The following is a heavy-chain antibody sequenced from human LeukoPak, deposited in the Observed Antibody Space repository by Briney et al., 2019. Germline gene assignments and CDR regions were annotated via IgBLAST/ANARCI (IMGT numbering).Heavy chain of an antibody. Sequence: GGSLRLSCAASGFTFSSYEMNWVRQAPGKGLEWVSYISSSGSTIYYADSVKGRFTISRDNAKNSLYLQMNSLRAEDTAVYYCARDRQQLVPGDFDYWGQGTLVTVSS. V-gene: IGHV3-48*03. J-gene: IGHJ4*02. CDR2: ISSSGSTI. CDR1: GFTFSSYE. D-gene: IGHD6-13*01. CDR3: ARDRQQLVPGDFDY.